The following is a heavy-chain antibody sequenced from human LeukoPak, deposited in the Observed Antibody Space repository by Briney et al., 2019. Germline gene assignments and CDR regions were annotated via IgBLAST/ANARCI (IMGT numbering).Heavy chain of an antibody. D-gene: IGHD5-18*01. J-gene: IGHJ6*03. V-gene: IGHV4-4*07. CDR3: ARDFTARGSREYYMDV. CDR1: GGSISSYY. CDR2: IYTSGST. Sequence: PSETLSLTCTVSGGSISSYYWSWIRQPAGKGLEWIGRIYTSGSTNYNPSLRSRVTMSVDTSKNQFSLKLSSVTAADTAVYYCARDFTARGSREYYMDVWGKGTTVTVSS.